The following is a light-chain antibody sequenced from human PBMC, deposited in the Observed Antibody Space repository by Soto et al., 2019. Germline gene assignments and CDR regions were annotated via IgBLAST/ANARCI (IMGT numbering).Light chain of an antibody. Sequence: QSALTQPPSASGFPGQSVTISCTGTSSDVGYYDYVSWYQQHPGKAPKLVIYEVTKRPSGVPGRFSGSKSGNTASLTISGLQAADEADYYCSLYTSENTYVFGTGTKVTVL. CDR2: EVT. J-gene: IGLJ1*01. V-gene: IGLV2-8*01. CDR3: SLYTSENTYV. CDR1: SSDVGYYDY.